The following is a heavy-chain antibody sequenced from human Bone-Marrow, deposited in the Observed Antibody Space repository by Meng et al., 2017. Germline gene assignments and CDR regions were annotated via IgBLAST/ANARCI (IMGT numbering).Heavy chain of an antibody. CDR3: ARGPHYYDSSGAIDY. CDR1: GFTFSSYA. CDR2: ISYDGSNK. J-gene: IGHJ4*02. V-gene: IGHV3-30*04. Sequence: GRSLRLSCAVSGFTFSSYAMHWVRQALSKGLEWVAVISYDGSNKYYADSVKGRFTISRDNSKNTLYLQMNSLRAEDTAVYYCARGPHYYDSSGAIDYWGQGTLVTVSS. D-gene: IGHD3-22*01.